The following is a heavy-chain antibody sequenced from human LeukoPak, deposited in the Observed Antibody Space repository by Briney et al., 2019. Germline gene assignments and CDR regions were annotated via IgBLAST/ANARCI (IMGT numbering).Heavy chain of an antibody. J-gene: IGHJ5*02. V-gene: IGHV4-39*07. Sequence: PSETLSLTCTVSGGSISSSSYYWGWIRQPPGKGLEWIGNIYYTGSTYYNPSLKSRVTISVDMSKNQFSLKLSSVTAADTAVYYCARVPVNIWENWFDPWGQGTLVTVSS. CDR3: ARVPVNIWENWFDP. CDR1: GGSISSSSYY. D-gene: IGHD1-26*01. CDR2: IYYTGST.